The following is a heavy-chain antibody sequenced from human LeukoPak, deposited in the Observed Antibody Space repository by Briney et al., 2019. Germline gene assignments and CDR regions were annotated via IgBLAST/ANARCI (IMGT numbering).Heavy chain of an antibody. Sequence: GGSLRLSCAASGFTFDDYGMSWVRQAPGKGLEWVAVISYDGSNKYYADSVKGRFTISRDNSKNTLYLQMNSLRAEDTAVYYCGRGAFDIWGQGTMVTVSS. V-gene: IGHV3-30*03. CDR3: GRGAFDI. CDR2: ISYDGSNK. CDR1: GFTFDDYG. J-gene: IGHJ3*02.